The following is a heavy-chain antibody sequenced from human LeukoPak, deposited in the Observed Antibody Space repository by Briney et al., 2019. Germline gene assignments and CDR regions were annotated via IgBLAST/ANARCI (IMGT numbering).Heavy chain of an antibody. CDR3: ARSIYQLLRFDY. Sequence: SETLSLTCTVSGGSISSYYWSWIRQPPGKGLDWIGYISYSGSTNYNPSLKSRVTISADTSKNQFSLKLSSVTAADTAVYYCARSIYQLLRFDYWGQGTLVTVSS. CDR2: ISYSGST. CDR1: GGSISSYY. D-gene: IGHD2-2*01. V-gene: IGHV4-59*01. J-gene: IGHJ4*02.